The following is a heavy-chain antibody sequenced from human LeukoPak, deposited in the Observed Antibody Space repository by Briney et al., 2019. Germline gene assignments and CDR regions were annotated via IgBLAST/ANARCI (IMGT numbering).Heavy chain of an antibody. Sequence: ASVKVSCKASGYTFTSYGISWVRQATGQGLEWMGWMNPNSGNTGYAQKFQGRVTITRNTSISTAYMELSSLRSEDTAVYYCARGRDTAMGYYYYYMDVWGKGTTVTVSS. CDR2: MNPNSGNT. CDR3: ARGRDTAMGYYYYYMDV. D-gene: IGHD5-18*01. CDR1: GYTFTSYG. V-gene: IGHV1-8*03. J-gene: IGHJ6*03.